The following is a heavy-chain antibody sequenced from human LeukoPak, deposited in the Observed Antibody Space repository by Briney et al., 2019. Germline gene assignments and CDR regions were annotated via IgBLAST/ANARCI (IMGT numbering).Heavy chain of an antibody. CDR1: GFTFSSYA. J-gene: IGHJ4*02. CDR2: ISGSGGST. D-gene: IGHD2-2*01. V-gene: IGHV3-23*01. CDR3: AKKDCSSTSCPKFIDY. Sequence: GGSLRLSCAASGFTFSSYAMSWVRQAPGKGLEWVSAISGSGGSTYYADSVKGRFTISRDNSKNTLYLQMNSLRAEDTAVYYCAKKDCSSTSCPKFIDYWGQGTLVTVSS.